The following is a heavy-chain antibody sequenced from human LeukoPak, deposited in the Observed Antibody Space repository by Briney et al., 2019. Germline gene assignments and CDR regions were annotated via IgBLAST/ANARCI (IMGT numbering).Heavy chain of an antibody. V-gene: IGHV1-69*02. J-gene: IGHJ5*02. Sequence: SVKVSCKASGGTFSSYTISWVRQAPGQGLEWMGRIIPILGIANYAQKFQGRVTITADKSTSTAYMELSSLRSEDTAVYYCARRCLSHGGFDPWGQGTLVTVSS. CDR1: GGTFSSYT. CDR2: IIPILGIA. D-gene: IGHD4-23*01. CDR3: ARRCLSHGGFDP.